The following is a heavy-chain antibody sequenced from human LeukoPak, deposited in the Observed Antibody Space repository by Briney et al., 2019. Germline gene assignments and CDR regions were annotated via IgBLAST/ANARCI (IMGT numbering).Heavy chain of an antibody. CDR1: GFTFSSYG. J-gene: IGHJ4*02. D-gene: IGHD3/OR15-3a*01. Sequence: HPGGSLRLSCAASGFTFSSYGMHWVRQAPGKGLEWVAVISYDGSNKYYADSVKGRFTISRDNSKNTLYLQMNSLRAEDTAVYYCAKGLENAAWTLYYWGQGTLVTVSS. CDR2: ISYDGSNK. V-gene: IGHV3-30*18. CDR3: AKGLENAAWTLYY.